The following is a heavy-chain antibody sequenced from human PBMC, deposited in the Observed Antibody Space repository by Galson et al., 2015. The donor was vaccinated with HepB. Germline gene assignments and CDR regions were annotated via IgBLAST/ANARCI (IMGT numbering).Heavy chain of an antibody. CDR3: ARATSGGYCSRTDCYYFDN. CDR1: GFSVSTNY. J-gene: IGHJ4*02. D-gene: IGHD2-2*01. Sequence: SLRLSCAASGFSVSTNYMTGVRQAPGKGLEWVAIIYSGGYRSYADSVKGRFTISRDNSKNTVFLQMNSLRAEDTAVYYCARATSGGYCSRTDCYYFDNWGQGTLVTVSS. V-gene: IGHV3-53*01. CDR2: IYSGGYR.